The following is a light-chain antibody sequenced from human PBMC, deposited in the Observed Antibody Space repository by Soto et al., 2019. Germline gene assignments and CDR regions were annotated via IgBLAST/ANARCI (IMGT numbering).Light chain of an antibody. CDR1: SSDVGGYNY. V-gene: IGLV2-11*01. Sequence: QSVLTQPRSVSGSPGQSVTISCTGTSSDVGGYNYVSWYEQHPGKAPKLMIYDVNKRPSGVPDRFSGSKSGNTASLTVSGLQAEDEADYYCCSYAGSPWVFGGGTKLTVL. CDR2: DVN. CDR3: CSYAGSPWV. J-gene: IGLJ3*02.